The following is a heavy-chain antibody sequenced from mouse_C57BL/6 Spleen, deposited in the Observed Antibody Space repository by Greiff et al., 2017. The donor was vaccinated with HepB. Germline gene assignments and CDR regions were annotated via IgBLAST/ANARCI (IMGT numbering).Heavy chain of an antibody. CDR3: ARGGPCYPFDY. CDR2: IYPRSGNT. CDR1: GYTFTSYG. V-gene: IGHV1-81*01. D-gene: IGHD2-12*01. Sequence: QVQLKESGAELARPGASVKLSCKASGYTFTSYGISWVKQRTGQGLEWIGEIYPRSGNTYYNEKFKGKATLTADKSSSTAYMELRSLTSEDSAVYFCARGGPCYPFDYWGQGTTLTVSS. J-gene: IGHJ2*01.